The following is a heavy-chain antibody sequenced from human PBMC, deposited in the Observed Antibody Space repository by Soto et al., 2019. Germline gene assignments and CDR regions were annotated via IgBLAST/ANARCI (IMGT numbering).Heavy chain of an antibody. CDR3: AKDSYSSGWYPIDY. Sequence: GGSLRLSCAASGFTFSSYAMSWVRQAPGKGLEWVSAISGSGGSTYYADSVKGRFTISRDNSKNTLYLQMNSLRAEDTAVYYCAKDSYSSGWYPIDYWGQGTLVTVSS. D-gene: IGHD6-19*01. V-gene: IGHV3-23*01. J-gene: IGHJ4*02. CDR2: ISGSGGST. CDR1: GFTFSSYA.